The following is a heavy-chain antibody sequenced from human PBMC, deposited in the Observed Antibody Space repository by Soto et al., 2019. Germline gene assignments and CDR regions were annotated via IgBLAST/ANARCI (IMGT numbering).Heavy chain of an antibody. CDR3: ARDPHEGVYDY. Sequence: QVQLVQSGAAVKKPGASVKVSCKASGYTFTGYYLHWIRQAPGQGLEWMGWMRPNSGGANYAQKFQGRVSMTRDTSISTFYMELSRLRSDDTAVYYCARDPHEGVYDYWGQGTLVTVSS. CDR1: GYTFTGYY. D-gene: IGHD3-16*01. J-gene: IGHJ4*02. CDR2: MRPNSGGA. V-gene: IGHV1-2*02.